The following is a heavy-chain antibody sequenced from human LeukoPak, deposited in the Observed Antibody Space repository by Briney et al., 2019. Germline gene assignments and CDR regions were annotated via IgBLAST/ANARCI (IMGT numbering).Heavy chain of an antibody. J-gene: IGHJ5*02. CDR2: IYTSGSP. Sequence: SETLSLTCTVSGGSISSYYWSWIRQPAGKGLEWIGRIYTSGSPNYNPSLKSRVTMSVDTSKNQFSLKLRSVTAADTAVYYCARSPSCPAGTSCYLDWFDPWGQGTLVTVSS. CDR1: GGSISSYY. CDR3: ARSPSCPAGTSCYLDWFDP. D-gene: IGHD2-2*01. V-gene: IGHV4-4*07.